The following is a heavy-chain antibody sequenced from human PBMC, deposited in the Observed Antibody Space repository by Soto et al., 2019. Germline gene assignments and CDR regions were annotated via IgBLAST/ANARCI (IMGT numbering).Heavy chain of an antibody. CDR3: DRRIAVGGSNWCNP. Sequence: PSQTRSLTCAISGDNISSNSAAWNWIRQSPSRGLDWLGRTYYRSRWASDYAESVKGRITTNPDTSKNQFSLLLNSVTPEDTAVYFCDRRIAVGGSNWCNPWGKGTQITVSS. CDR2: TYYRSRWAS. CDR1: GDNISSNSAA. D-gene: IGHD6-13*01. J-gene: IGHJ5*02. V-gene: IGHV6-1*01.